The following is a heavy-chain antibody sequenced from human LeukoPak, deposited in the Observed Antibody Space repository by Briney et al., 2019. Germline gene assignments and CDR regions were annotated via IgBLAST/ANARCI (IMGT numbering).Heavy chain of an antibody. D-gene: IGHD3-22*01. CDR3: ARDTAYYYDSSGYYDAFYYYYYMDV. CDR1: GYTFTAYY. CDR2: ISAYNGNT. Sequence: ASVKVSCKASGYTFTAYYMHWIRQAPGQGLEWMGWISAYNGNTNYAQKLQGRVTMTTDTSTSTAYMELRSLRSDDTAVYYCARDTAYYYDSSGYYDAFYYYYYMDVWGKGTTVTISS. V-gene: IGHV1-18*04. J-gene: IGHJ6*03.